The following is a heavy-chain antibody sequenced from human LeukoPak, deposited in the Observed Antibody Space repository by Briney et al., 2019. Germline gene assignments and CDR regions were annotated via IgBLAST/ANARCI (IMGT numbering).Heavy chain of an antibody. CDR3: ASETLDTAMVTLDY. CDR2: ISSSSSYI. CDR1: GFTFSSYS. D-gene: IGHD5-18*01. V-gene: IGHV3-21*01. J-gene: IGHJ4*02. Sequence: GGSLRLSCAASGFTFSSYSMNWVRQAPVKGLEWVSSISSSSSYIYYADSVKGRFTISRDNAKNSLYLQMNSLRAEDTAVYYCASETLDTAMVTLDYWGQGTLVTVSS.